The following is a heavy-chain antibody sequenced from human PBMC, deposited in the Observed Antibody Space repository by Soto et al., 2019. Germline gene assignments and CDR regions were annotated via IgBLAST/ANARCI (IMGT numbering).Heavy chain of an antibody. D-gene: IGHD4-17*01. CDR2: IDTSGSS. CDR3: ARATAQTYGMDV. J-gene: IGHJ6*02. V-gene: IGHV4-4*07. Sequence: SETLSLTCTVSDGSISSYYWSLIRQPAGKGLEWIGRIDTSGSSNYNPSLKIRVAMSVDTSKHQFSLKLSSVTAADTAVYYCARATAQTYGMDVWGLGTTVTVSS. CDR1: DGSISSYY.